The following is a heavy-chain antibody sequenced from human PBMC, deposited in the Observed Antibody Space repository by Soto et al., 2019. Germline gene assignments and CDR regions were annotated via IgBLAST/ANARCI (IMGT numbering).Heavy chain of an antibody. D-gene: IGHD1-26*01. J-gene: IGHJ5*02. CDR2: INLNATEN. Sequence: GGPLRPSDSPSGPILSNSVMRWVRQVPGKGLEWVANINLNATENYHADDVKGRFTIPIDNAKNSLHLQMNNLRVEDTALYYCARGWATYIGFDPWGQGTLVTVSS. CDR3: ARGWATYIGFDP. CDR1: GPILSNSV. V-gene: IGHV3-7*01.